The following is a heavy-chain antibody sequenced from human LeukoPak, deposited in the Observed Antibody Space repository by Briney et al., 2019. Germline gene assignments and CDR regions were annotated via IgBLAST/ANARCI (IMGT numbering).Heavy chain of an antibody. Sequence: SSETLSLTCTVSGGSISSYDWSWIRQPPGKGLEWIGYIYYSGSTNYNPSLKSRVTISVDTSKNQFSLKLSSVTAADTAVYYCARGGGDQRYYYMDVWGKGTTVTVSS. CDR1: GGSISSYD. V-gene: IGHV4-59*01. J-gene: IGHJ6*03. CDR3: ARGGGDQRYYYMDV. D-gene: IGHD3-10*01. CDR2: IYYSGST.